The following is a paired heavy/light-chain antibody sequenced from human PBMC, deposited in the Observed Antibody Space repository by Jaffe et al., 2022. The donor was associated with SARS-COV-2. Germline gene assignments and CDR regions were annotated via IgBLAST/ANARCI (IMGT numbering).Light chain of an antibody. CDR1: QSLLDSTDGNTY. J-gene: IGKJ1*01. CDR2: TLS. Sequence: DIVLTQTPLSLPVTPGEPASISCRSSQSLLDSTDGNTYLDWYLQKPGQSPKLLIYTLSYRASGVPDRFSVSGSGTDFTLNISRVEADDVGVYYCMQRMEFPWTFGQGTKVEIK. CDR3: MQRMEFPWT. V-gene: IGKV2-40*01.
Heavy chain of an antibody. J-gene: IGHJ5*02. CDR1: AGTFSSFA. D-gene: IGHD3-22*01. CDR3: ARRVDYHSSGWMGGLDP. Sequence: QVQLVQSGAEVKEPGSSVTVSCKTSAGTFSSFAINWVRQAPGQGLEWMGGIIPIFRTPTYARKFQGRVTISADESSRTAFMELGSLRSEDTAFYYCARRVDYHSSGWMGGLDPWGQGTLVIVSS. V-gene: IGHV1-69*01. CDR2: IIPIFRTP.